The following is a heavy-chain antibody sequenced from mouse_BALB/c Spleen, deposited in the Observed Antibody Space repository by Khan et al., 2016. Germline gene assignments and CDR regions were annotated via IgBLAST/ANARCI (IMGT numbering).Heavy chain of an antibody. CDR3: ASQYVSSYVGFAY. CDR2: IHPGSGGT. V-gene: IGHV1-54*01. J-gene: IGHJ3*01. D-gene: IGHD1-1*01. CDR1: GYAFTNCL. Sequence: QVQLKQSGAELVRPGTSVKVSCKASGYAFTNCLIEWVKQRPGQGLEWIGVIHPGSGGTTYNERFKGKATLTAANSSSTAYMQLSSLTSDDSAVDFCASQYVSSYVGFAYWGQGTLVTVSA.